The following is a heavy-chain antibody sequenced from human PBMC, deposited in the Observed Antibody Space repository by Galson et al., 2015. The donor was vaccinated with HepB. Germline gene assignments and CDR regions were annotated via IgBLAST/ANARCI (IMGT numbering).Heavy chain of an antibody. CDR3: AKWGNEAYDIDLFDI. CDR1: GGTFGNFA. J-gene: IGHJ3*02. D-gene: IGHD3-22*01. Sequence: SVKVSCKASGGTFGNFAFSWVRQAPGQGLEWLGRIIPMVGLTKYPQKVQDRVTTSADKSTNTVYMELTSLRSEDTAIYYCAKWGNEAYDIDLFDIWGQGTVVIVSS. CDR2: IIPMVGLT. V-gene: IGHV1-69*04.